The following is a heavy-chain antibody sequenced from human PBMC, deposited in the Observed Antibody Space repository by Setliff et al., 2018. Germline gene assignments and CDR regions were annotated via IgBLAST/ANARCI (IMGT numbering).Heavy chain of an antibody. CDR2: IIPVFGTA. CDR3: ARDTRDRYDNSGHYLSLDY. CDR1: GYTFVNYG. D-gene: IGHD3-22*01. J-gene: IGHJ4*02. V-gene: IGHV1-69*13. Sequence: SVKVSCKASGYTFVNYGINWVRQAPGQGLEWMGRIIPVFGTAKYAQKFQGTVTITADESTTTAYMELRSLRTEDTAIYYCARDTRDRYDNSGHYLSLDYWGQGTLVTVSS.